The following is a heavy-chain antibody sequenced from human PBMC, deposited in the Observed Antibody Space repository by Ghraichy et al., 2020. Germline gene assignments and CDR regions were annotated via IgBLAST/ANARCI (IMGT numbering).Heavy chain of an antibody. CDR3: ARDDDFWSGSLGYYLDY. J-gene: IGHJ4*02. CDR2: INAGNGNT. CDR1: GYAFSVYA. Sequence: ASVKVSCKASGYAFSVYAMHWVRQAPGQRLEWMGWINAGNGNTKCSQKFQGRVAITRDTSASTAYMELSSLTSEDTAVYYCARDDDFWSGSLGYYLDYWGQGTLVTVSS. V-gene: IGHV1-3*01. D-gene: IGHD3-3*01.